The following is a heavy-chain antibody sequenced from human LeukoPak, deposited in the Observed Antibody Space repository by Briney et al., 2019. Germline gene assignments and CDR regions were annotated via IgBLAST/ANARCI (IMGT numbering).Heavy chain of an antibody. CDR1: GFTFSSYW. J-gene: IGHJ4*02. CDR2: FSGSAGST. CDR3: ARAPFSSNWYYFDY. D-gene: IGHD6-13*01. V-gene: IGHV3-23*01. Sequence: PGGSLRLSCAASGFTFSSYWMHWVRQAPGKGLEWVSAFSGSAGSTYYADSVKGRFAISRDNSKNTLYLQMNSLRAEDTAVYYCARAPFSSNWYYFDYWGQGTLVTVSS.